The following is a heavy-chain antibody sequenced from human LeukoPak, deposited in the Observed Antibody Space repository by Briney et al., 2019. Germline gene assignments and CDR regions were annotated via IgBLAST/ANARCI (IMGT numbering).Heavy chain of an antibody. CDR3: ARVPYSYGYDGSFY. Sequence: GGSLRLSCAASGFTFSNYAMSWVRQAPGKGLEWVSTISGSGGSTYYADSVKGRFTFSRDNSKNTLYLQMNSLRGDDTAVYYCARVPYSYGYDGSFYWGQGTLVTVSS. V-gene: IGHV3-23*01. D-gene: IGHD5-18*01. CDR1: GFTFSNYA. CDR2: ISGSGGST. J-gene: IGHJ4*02.